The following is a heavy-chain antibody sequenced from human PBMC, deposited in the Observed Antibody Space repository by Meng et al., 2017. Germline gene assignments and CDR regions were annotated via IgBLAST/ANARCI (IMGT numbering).Heavy chain of an antibody. Sequence: SAQVSCKASGGTFSSYAISWVRQAPGQGLEGMGGIIPIFGTANYAQKFQGRVTTTADESTSTDYMELSSLRSEVTAVYYCARVPDSSGYYHRSDPWGQGTLVTVSS. CDR2: IIPIFGTA. CDR3: ARVPDSSGYYHRSDP. V-gene: IGHV1-69*13. CDR1: GGTFSSYA. D-gene: IGHD3-22*01. J-gene: IGHJ5*02.